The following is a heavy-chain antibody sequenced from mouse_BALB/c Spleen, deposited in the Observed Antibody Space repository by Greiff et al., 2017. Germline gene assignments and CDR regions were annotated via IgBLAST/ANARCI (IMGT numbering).Heavy chain of an antibody. CDR3: ARSWGNYDYAMDY. D-gene: IGHD2-1*01. CDR2: ISSGSSTI. J-gene: IGHJ4*01. Sequence: EVKLQESGGGLVQPGGSRKLSCAASGFTFSSFGMHWVRQAPEKGLEWVAYISSGSSTIYYADTVKGRFTISRDNPKNTLFLQMTSLRSEDTAMYYCARSWGNYDYAMDYWGQGTSVTVSS. CDR1: GFTFSSFG. V-gene: IGHV5-17*02.